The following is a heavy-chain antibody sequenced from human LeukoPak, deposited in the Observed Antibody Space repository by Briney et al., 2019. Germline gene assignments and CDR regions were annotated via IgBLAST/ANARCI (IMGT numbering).Heavy chain of an antibody. Sequence: GGSLRLSCAASGFTFSNYAMSWVRQAPGRGLEWVSAISGSGDYTNYADSVKGRFTISRDNSKNTLYLQMSSLRAEDTAVYYCAKAGRSFIAVAAGRDYWGQGTLVTVSS. CDR1: GFTFSNYA. CDR2: ISGSGDYT. J-gene: IGHJ4*02. D-gene: IGHD6-19*01. CDR3: AKAGRSFIAVAAGRDY. V-gene: IGHV3-23*01.